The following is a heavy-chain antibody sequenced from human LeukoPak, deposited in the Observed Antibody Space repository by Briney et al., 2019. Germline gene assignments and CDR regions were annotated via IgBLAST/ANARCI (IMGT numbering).Heavy chain of an antibody. CDR3: ARVSGYYYDSSGYNWFDP. D-gene: IGHD3-22*01. J-gene: IGHJ5*02. Sequence: GGSLRLSCAASGFTFSSYWMHWVRQAPGKGLVWVSRINSDGSSTSYADSVKGRFTISRDNAKNTLYLQMNSLRAEDTAVYYCARVSGYYYDSSGYNWFDPWGQGTLVTVSS. V-gene: IGHV3-74*01. CDR2: INSDGSST. CDR1: GFTFSSYW.